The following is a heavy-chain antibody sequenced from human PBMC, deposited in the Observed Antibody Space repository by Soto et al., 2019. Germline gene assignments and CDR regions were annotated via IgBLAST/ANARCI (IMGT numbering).Heavy chain of an antibody. Sequence: QVQLQESGPGLVKPSQTLSLTCTVSGGSISSGDYYWSWIRQPPGKGLEWIGYIYYSGSTYYNPSLKSRVTLSVDTSKNQFSLKLSSVTAADTAVYYCARVSMIVVVITGGYFDLWGRGTLVTVSS. CDR2: IYYSGST. CDR3: ARVSMIVVVITGGYFDL. V-gene: IGHV4-30-4*01. J-gene: IGHJ2*01. D-gene: IGHD3-22*01. CDR1: GGSISSGDYY.